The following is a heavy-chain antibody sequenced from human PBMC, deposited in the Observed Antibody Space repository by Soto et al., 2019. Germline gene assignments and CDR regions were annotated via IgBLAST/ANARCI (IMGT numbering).Heavy chain of an antibody. CDR3: ARGLLLWFGKLSRRGGYYYYMDV. J-gene: IGHJ6*03. Sequence: QVQLQQRGAGLLKPSETLSLTCAVYGGSFSGYYLSWIRQTPGKGLEWLGQITDSGSTNNNPSLTIRVTILKDRPKNQFSLKLSSLTSADPAVYYCARGLLLWFGKLSRRGGYYYYMDVWGKGTTVTVSS. V-gene: IGHV4-34*01. CDR1: GGSFSGYY. D-gene: IGHD3-10*01. CDR2: ITDSGST.